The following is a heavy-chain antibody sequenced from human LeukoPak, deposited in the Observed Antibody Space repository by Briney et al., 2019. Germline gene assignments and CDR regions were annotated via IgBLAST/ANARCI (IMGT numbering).Heavy chain of an antibody. Sequence: PSETLSLTCTVSGGSISGYYWNWIRQPPGKGLEWIGYIYYTGSTNYNPSLKSRVTTLVDTSRNQFSLRLSSVTAADTAVYYCAREYSSSSGRRAFDFWGQGTMVTVSP. J-gene: IGHJ3*01. CDR2: IYYTGST. CDR3: AREYSSSSGRRAFDF. D-gene: IGHD6-6*01. V-gene: IGHV4-59*08. CDR1: GGSISGYY.